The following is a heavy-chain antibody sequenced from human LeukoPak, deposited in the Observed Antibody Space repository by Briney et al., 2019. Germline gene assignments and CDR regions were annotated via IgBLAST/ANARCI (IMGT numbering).Heavy chain of an antibody. J-gene: IGHJ4*02. D-gene: IGHD3-22*01. CDR1: GGSFSGYY. CDR2: INHSGST. Sequence: SETLSLTCAVYGGSFSGYYWSWIRQPPGKGLEWIGEINHSGSTNYNPSLKSRVTISVDKSKNQFSLKLSSVTAADTAVYYCARDRYYYDSSGSALDYWGQGTLVTVSS. V-gene: IGHV4-34*01. CDR3: ARDRYYYDSSGSALDY.